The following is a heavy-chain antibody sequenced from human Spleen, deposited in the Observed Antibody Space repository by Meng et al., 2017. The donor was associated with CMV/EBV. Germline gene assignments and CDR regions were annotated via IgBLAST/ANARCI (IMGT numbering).Heavy chain of an antibody. Sequence: KASGGTFNNYTITWVRQAPGQGLELMGWISAKNGNTKYAQKLQGRVTMTTDTSTSTAYMELRSLRFDDTAVYYCVRDLYSSSSDYFDYWGQGTLVTVSS. D-gene: IGHD6-13*01. CDR3: VRDLYSSSSDYFDY. CDR1: GGTFNNYT. J-gene: IGHJ4*02. V-gene: IGHV1-18*01. CDR2: ISAKNGNT.